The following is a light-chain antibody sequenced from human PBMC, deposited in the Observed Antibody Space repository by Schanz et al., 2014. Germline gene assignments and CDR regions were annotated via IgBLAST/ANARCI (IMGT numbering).Light chain of an antibody. CDR1: SSDVGDYNY. J-gene: IGLJ3*02. V-gene: IGLV2-8*01. CDR3: CSYAGSTNLR. Sequence: QSVLTQPPSASGSPGQSVTISCTGTSSDVGDYNYVSWYQQHPGKAPKLMIYEVSKRPSGVPDRFSGSKSGNTASLTVSGLQAEDEADYYCCSYAGSTNLRFGGGTKLTVL. CDR2: EVS.